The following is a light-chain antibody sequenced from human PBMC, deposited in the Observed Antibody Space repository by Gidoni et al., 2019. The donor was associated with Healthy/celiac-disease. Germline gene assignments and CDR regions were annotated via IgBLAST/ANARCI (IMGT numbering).Light chain of an antibody. V-gene: IGKV4-1*01. CDR3: QQYYSTPPT. CDR1: QSVLYSSNHKNY. Sequence: DIVMTQSPDSLAVSLGERATINCKSSQSVLYSSNHKNYLAWYQQKPGQPPKLLIYWASTRESGVPDRFSGSGSGTDFTLTIRSLHAEAVAVYYCQQYYSTPPTFGQGTKVEIK. J-gene: IGKJ1*01. CDR2: WAS.